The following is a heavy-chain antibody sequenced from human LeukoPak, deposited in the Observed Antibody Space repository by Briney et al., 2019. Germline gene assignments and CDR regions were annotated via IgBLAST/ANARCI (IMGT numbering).Heavy chain of an antibody. CDR3: ARSPFGVILLWYFDL. V-gene: IGHV3-7*01. CDR1: GFTFSGHW. D-gene: IGHD3-3*01. Sequence: GGSLRLSCVASGFTFSGHWMSWVRQAPGKGLEWVANIKQDGSEKYFVDSVKGRFTISRDNAKNSLYLQMNSLRAEDTAVYYCARSPFGVILLWYFDLWGRGTLVTVSS. CDR2: IKQDGSEK. J-gene: IGHJ2*01.